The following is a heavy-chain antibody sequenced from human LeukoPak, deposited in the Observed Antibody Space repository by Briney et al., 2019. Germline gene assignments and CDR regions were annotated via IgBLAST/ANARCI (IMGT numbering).Heavy chain of an antibody. CDR1: GYTFTSYG. CDR2: ISAYNGNT. Sequence: GASVKVSCKASGYTFTSYGISWVRQAPGQGLEWMGWISAYNGNTNYAQKLQGRVTMTTDTSTSTAYMELRSLRSDDTAVYYCARVNYYDSSGYTPGDYWGQGTLVTVSS. CDR3: ARVNYYDSSGYTPGDY. V-gene: IGHV1-18*01. J-gene: IGHJ4*02. D-gene: IGHD3-22*01.